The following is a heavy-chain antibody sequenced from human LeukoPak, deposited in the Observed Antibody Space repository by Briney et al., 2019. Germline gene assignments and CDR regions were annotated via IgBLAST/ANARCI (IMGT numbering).Heavy chain of an antibody. CDR2: INPSGGST. J-gene: IGHJ4*02. D-gene: IGHD3-10*01. CDR3: ARDPTSGEGFDY. CDR1: GYTFISYY. V-gene: IGHV1-46*01. Sequence: GASVKVSSKASGYTFISYYMHWVPQAPGQGLEWMGIINPSGGSTSYAQKFESRVTMTRDTSTSTGYMELSSLRSEDTAVYYCARDPTSGEGFDYWGQGTLVTVSS.